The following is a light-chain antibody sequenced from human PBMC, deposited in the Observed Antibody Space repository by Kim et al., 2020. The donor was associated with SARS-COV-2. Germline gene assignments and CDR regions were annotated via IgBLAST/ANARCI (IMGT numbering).Light chain of an antibody. CDR2: VNN. CDR1: SNNVDNY. CDR3: ATCDSTLNAGRV. Sequence: QSVLTQPPSVSAAPGQKVTISCSGSSNNVDNYVSWYQHFPRTAHNLHIYVNNNRPPGIPDCIYVSKSGTAATLSLTGSQTRDEAEYYCATCDSTLNAGRVFGTGTKLTVL. J-gene: IGLJ3*02. V-gene: IGLV1-51*01.